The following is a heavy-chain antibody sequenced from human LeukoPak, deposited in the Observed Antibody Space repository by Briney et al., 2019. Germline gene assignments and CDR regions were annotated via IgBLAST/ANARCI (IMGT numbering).Heavy chain of an antibody. V-gene: IGHV3-15*01. J-gene: IGHJ4*02. CDR1: GIIFSNAW. Sequence: GGSLRLSCAASGIIFSNAWMSWVRQAPGKGLEWVGRIKSKTDGGTIDYAAPVEGRFTISRDDLKNTLYVQMNSLKAEDTAVYYCTTVRGLDVPLWGQGTLVTVSS. D-gene: IGHD3-10*01. CDR2: IKSKTDGGTI. CDR3: TTVRGLDVPL.